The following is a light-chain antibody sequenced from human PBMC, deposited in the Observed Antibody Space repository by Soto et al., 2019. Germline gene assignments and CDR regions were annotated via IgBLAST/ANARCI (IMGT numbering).Light chain of an antibody. CDR1: QSVGSS. CDR2: DSS. J-gene: IGKJ3*01. V-gene: IGKV3-15*01. CDR3: QQYDVWPLT. Sequence: VLTQSPATLSVSPGEGATLSCRASQSVGSSLAWYQQKPGQAPRLLMFDSSTRATGVPAKFSGSGSGTEFTLTISSLQSEDFAIFFCQQYDVWPLTFGPGTRVDI.